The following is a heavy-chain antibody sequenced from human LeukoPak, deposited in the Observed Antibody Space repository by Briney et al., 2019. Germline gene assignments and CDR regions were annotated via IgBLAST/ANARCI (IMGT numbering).Heavy chain of an antibody. CDR1: GYTFTGYY. V-gene: IGHV1-2*02. CDR3: ARDPSHYYYMDV. J-gene: IGHJ6*03. CDR2: INPNSGGT. Sequence: ASVKVSCKASGYTFTGYYMHWVRQAPGQGLEWMGWINPNSGGTNYAQKFRDRFTMTRDTSISTAYMELSTLRSDDTAMYYCARDPSHYYYMDVWGRGTTVTISS.